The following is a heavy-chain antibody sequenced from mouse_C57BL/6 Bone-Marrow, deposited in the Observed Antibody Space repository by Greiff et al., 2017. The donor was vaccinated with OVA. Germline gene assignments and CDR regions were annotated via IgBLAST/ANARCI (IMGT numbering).Heavy chain of an antibody. CDR1: GYTFTSYW. J-gene: IGHJ3*01. CDR3: ARSPYYGSSSAWFAY. V-gene: IGHV1-64*01. CDR2: IHPNSGST. Sequence: QVQLQQSGAELVKPGASVKLSCKASGYTFTSYWMHWVKQRPGQGLEWIGMIHPNSGSTNYNEKFKSKATLTVDKSSSTAYMQLSSLTSEDSAVYYCARSPYYGSSSAWFAYWGQGTLVTVSA. D-gene: IGHD1-1*01.